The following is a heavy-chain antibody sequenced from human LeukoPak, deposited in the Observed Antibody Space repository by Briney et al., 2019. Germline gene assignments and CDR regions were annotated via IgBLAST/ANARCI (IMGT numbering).Heavy chain of an antibody. CDR1: GYSFTTYW. Sequence: LGESLKISCKGSGYSFTTYWIGWVRQMPGKGLELMGIIYPGDSDTRYSPSFQGQVTISADKSISTAYLQWSSLKASDTAMYYCARVGYCSSTSCLVFDYWGQGTLVTVSS. J-gene: IGHJ4*02. D-gene: IGHD2-2*01. CDR3: ARVGYCSSTSCLVFDY. CDR2: IYPGDSDT. V-gene: IGHV5-51*01.